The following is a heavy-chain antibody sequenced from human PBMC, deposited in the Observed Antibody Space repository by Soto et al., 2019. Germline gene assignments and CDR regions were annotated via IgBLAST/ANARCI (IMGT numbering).Heavy chain of an antibody. CDR3: ARGQAVTSIYYYYYMDV. CDR1: GGSFSGYY. J-gene: IGHJ6*03. CDR2: INHSGST. D-gene: IGHD4-17*01. Sequence: QVQLQQWGAGLLKPSETLSLTCAVYGGSFSGYYWSWIRQPPGKGLEWMGEINHSGSTNYNPSLKSRVTISVDTSKNQFSLKLSSVTAADTAVYYCARGQAVTSIYYYYYMDVWGKGTTVTVSS. V-gene: IGHV4-34*01.